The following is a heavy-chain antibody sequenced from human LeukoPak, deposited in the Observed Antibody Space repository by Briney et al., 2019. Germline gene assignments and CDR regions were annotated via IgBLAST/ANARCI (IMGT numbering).Heavy chain of an antibody. CDR1: GFTFTNAW. Sequence: GGSLRLSCVASGFTFTNAWMSWVRQAPGKGLEWVSFISSGSRIIYYADSVKGRFTVSRDNAKNSLYLQMNSLRDEDTAVYYCARNPAGIGDYWGQGTLVTVSS. CDR2: ISSGSRII. J-gene: IGHJ4*02. V-gene: IGHV3-48*02. D-gene: IGHD1-26*01. CDR3: ARNPAGIGDY.